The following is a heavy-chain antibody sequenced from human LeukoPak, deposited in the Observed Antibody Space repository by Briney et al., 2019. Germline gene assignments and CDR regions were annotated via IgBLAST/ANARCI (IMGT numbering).Heavy chain of an antibody. D-gene: IGHD5-18*01. J-gene: IGHJ4*02. CDR2: VTHRGST. CDR1: GGSFSGYY. CDR3: ARGGYIYGI. Sequence: SETLSLTCGVYGGSFSGYYWSWIRQPPGKGLEWIGQVTHRGSTNYNPSLKSRVTMSVDTSKNQFSLRLRSVTAADTAVYYCARGGYIYGIWGQGNMVTVSS. V-gene: IGHV4-34*01.